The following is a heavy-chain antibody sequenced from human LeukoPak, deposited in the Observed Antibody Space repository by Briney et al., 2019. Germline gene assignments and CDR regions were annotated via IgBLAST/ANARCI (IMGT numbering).Heavy chain of an antibody. V-gene: IGHV3-30*18. CDR2: ISSDERTT. J-gene: IGHJ4*02. Sequence: GGSLRLSCVASGFTFSNYGMHWARQAPGKGLEWVAVISSDERTTYYADSVKGRFTISRDLSKSTLYLQMDSLTGEDTAVYYCAKEKAHAHPVDYWGQGTLVTVSS. CDR3: AKEKAHAHPVDY. CDR1: GFTFSNYG.